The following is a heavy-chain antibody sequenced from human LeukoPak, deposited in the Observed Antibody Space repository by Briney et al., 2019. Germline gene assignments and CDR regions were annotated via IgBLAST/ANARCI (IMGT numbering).Heavy chain of an antibody. J-gene: IGHJ6*02. V-gene: IGHV3-74*01. CDR1: GFNLRTYW. Sequence: GGSLSLSCAVTGFNLRTYWIHWVRHSPGRGLEWVARINGEGSRISYADSVRGRFTISRDNAKNTAYLQMNSLRAEDTALYYCARDPGYYYYGMDVWGQGTTVVVSS. CDR3: ARDPGYYYYGMDV. CDR2: INGEGSRI.